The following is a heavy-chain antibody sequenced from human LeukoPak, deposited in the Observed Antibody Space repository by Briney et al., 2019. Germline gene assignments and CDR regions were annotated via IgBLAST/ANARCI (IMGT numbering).Heavy chain of an antibody. CDR2: ISSSSSYI. D-gene: IGHD4-17*01. CDR3: TRATTVTTLVDVFDI. CDR1: GFTISSYS. J-gene: IGHJ3*02. Sequence: GGSQRLSCAASGFTISSYSLNWVRQAPGKGLEWVSSISSSSSYIYYADSVKGRFTISRDNARNSLYLQMNSLRAEDTAVYYCTRATTVTTLVDVFDIWGQGTMVTVSS. V-gene: IGHV3-21*01.